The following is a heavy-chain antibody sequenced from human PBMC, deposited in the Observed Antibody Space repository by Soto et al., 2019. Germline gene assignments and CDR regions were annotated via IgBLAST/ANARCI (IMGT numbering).Heavy chain of an antibody. Sequence: QVQLVESGGGVVQPGRSLRLSCAASGFTFSSYGMHWVRQAPGKGLEWVAVISYDGSNKYYADSVKGRFTISRDNSKNTLYLQRNSLRAEDTAVYYCAKDRTIFGVVTPGGMDVWGQGTTVTVSS. CDR3: AKDRTIFGVVTPGGMDV. D-gene: IGHD3-3*01. V-gene: IGHV3-30*18. CDR1: GFTFSSYG. J-gene: IGHJ6*02. CDR2: ISYDGSNK.